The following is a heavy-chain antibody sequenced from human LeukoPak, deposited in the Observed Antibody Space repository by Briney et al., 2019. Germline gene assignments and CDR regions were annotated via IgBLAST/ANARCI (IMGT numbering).Heavy chain of an antibody. CDR3: ARVMNYGGNPAAFDY. CDR1: GYTFTSYG. J-gene: IGHJ4*02. CDR2: ISAYNGNT. V-gene: IGHV1-18*01. Sequence: ASVKVSCKASGYTFTSYGISWVRQAPGQGLEWMGWISAYNGNTNYAQKLQGRVTMTTDTSTSTAYMELRSLRSDDTAVYYCARVMNYGGNPAAFDYWGQGTLVTVSS. D-gene: IGHD4-23*01.